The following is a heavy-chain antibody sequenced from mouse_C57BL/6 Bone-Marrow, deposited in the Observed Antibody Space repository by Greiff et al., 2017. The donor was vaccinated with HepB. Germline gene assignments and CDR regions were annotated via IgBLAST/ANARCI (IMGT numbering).Heavy chain of an antibody. Sequence: EVQLQESGPELVKPGASVKISCKASGYSFTGHYMNWVKQSPEKSLEWIGEINPSTGGTTYNQKFKAKATLTVDKSSSTAYMQLKSLTSEDSAVYYCARFTTVVATKDYWGQGTTLTVSS. J-gene: IGHJ2*01. CDR1: GYSFTGHY. CDR2: INPSTGGT. D-gene: IGHD1-1*01. CDR3: ARFTTVVATKDY. V-gene: IGHV1-42*01.